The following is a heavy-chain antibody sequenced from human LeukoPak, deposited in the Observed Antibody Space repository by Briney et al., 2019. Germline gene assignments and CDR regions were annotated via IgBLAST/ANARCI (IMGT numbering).Heavy chain of an antibody. J-gene: IGHJ4*02. Sequence: GGSLRLSCAGSGSTFYDYAMNWVRQAPGKGLEWVSAISGSGGSTYYADSVKGRFTISRDNSKNTLYLQMNSLRAEDTAVYYCAKDYYSYWSGYYSQAGFDYWGQGTLVTVSS. CDR1: GSTFYDYA. CDR2: ISGSGGST. D-gene: IGHD3-3*01. V-gene: IGHV3-23*01. CDR3: AKDYYSYWSGYYSQAGFDY.